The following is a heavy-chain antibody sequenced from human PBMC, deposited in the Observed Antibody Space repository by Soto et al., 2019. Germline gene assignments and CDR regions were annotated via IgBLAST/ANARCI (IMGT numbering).Heavy chain of an antibody. CDR3: ARVANYDSPHFDY. D-gene: IGHD3-22*01. Sequence: GGSLRLSCAASGFTFSSYGMHWVRQAPGKGLEWVSVIYSGGSTYYADSVKGRFTISRDNSKNTLYLQMNSLRAEDTAVYYCARVANYDSPHFDYWGQGTLVTVSS. V-gene: IGHV3-53*01. CDR1: GFTFSSYG. CDR2: IYSGGST. J-gene: IGHJ4*02.